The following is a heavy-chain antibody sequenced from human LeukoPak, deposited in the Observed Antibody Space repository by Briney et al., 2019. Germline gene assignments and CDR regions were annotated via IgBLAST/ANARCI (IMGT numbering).Heavy chain of an antibody. V-gene: IGHV3-33*01. CDR1: GFTFSSYG. Sequence: GRSLRLSCAASGFTFSSYGMHWVRQAPGKGLEWVAVIWYDGSHKYYADSVRGRFTISRDNSKNTLHLQMNSLRAEDTAVYYCARDLLLWFGELSGDSDYWGQGTLVTVSS. J-gene: IGHJ4*02. D-gene: IGHD3-10*01. CDR2: IWYDGSHK. CDR3: ARDLLLWFGELSGDSDY.